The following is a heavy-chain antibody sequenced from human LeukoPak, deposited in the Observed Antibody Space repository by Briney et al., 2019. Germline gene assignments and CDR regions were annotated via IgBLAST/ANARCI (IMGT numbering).Heavy chain of an antibody. CDR2: IIPILGIA. V-gene: IGHV1-69*02. CDR1: GGTFSSYT. D-gene: IGHD2-2*02. Sequence: SVKVSCKASGGTFSSYTISWVRQAPGQGLEWMGRIIPILGIANYAQKFQGRVTITADKSTSTAYMELSSLRSEDTAVYYCATALGYCSSTSCYTAFDIWGQGTMVTVPS. CDR3: ATALGYCSSTSCYTAFDI. J-gene: IGHJ3*02.